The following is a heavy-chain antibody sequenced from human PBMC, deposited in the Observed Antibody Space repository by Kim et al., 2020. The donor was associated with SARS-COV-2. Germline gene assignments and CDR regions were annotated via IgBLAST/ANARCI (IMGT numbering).Heavy chain of an antibody. CDR1: GYTFTSYA. D-gene: IGHD1-7*01. V-gene: IGHV1-3*01. CDR2: INAGNGNT. J-gene: IGHJ4*02. CDR3: AVGLAPITGTSPFDY. Sequence: ASVKVSCKASGYTFTSYAMHWVRQAPGQRLEWMGWINAGNGNTKYSQKFQGRVTITRDTSASTAYMELSSLRSEDTAVYYCAVGLAPITGTSPFDYWGQGTLVTVSS.